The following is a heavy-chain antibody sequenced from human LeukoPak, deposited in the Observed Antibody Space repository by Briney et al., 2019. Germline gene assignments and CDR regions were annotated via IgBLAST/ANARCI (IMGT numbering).Heavy chain of an antibody. CDR3: AKTDHPQYYYDSSGYYPGAFDP. D-gene: IGHD3-22*01. Sequence: SETLSLTCTVSGGSISSGGYYWGWIRQHPGKGLEWIGYIYYSGSTYYNPSLKSRVTISVDTSKNQFSLKLSSVAAADTAVYYCAKTDHPQYYYDSSGYYPGAFDPWGQGTLVTVSS. V-gene: IGHV4-31*03. CDR2: IYYSGST. CDR1: GGSISSGGYY. J-gene: IGHJ5*02.